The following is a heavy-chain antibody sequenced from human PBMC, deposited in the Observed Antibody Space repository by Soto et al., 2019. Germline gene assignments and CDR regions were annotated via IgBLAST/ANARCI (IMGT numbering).Heavy chain of an antibody. J-gene: IGHJ4*02. CDR2: IIPIFRSS. Sequence: SVKVSCKASGGTFTDYAFSWVRQAPGQGLEWMGGIIPIFRSSNFAQKFQGRLTIFADASAGTAYMELSSLRSDDTATYYCAKDVGFQQHLFVFDLWGQGTLVTVSS. CDR3: AKDVGFQQHLFVFDL. D-gene: IGHD3-10*02. V-gene: IGHV1-69*13. CDR1: GGTFTDYA.